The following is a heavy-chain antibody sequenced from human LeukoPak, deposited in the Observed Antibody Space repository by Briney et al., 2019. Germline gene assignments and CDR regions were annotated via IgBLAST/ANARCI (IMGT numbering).Heavy chain of an antibody. D-gene: IGHD3-3*01. CDR2: IIPIFGTA. CDR3: ARGSNYDFWSGYTYFQH. V-gene: IGHV1-69*05. CDR1: GGTFSSYA. J-gene: IGHJ1*01. Sequence: GASVKVSCKASGGTFSSYAISWVRQAPGQGLEWMGGIIPIFGTANYAQKFQGRVTITTDESTSTAYMELSSLRSEDTAVYYCARGSNYDFWSGYTYFQHWGQGTLVTVSS.